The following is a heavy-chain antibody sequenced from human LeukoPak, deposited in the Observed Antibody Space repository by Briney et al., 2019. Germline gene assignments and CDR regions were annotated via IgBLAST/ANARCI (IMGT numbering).Heavy chain of an antibody. V-gene: IGHV3-21*01. CDR2: ISSSSSYI. Sequence: GGSLRLSCAASGFTFSSYSMNWVAQAPGKGLEWVSSISSSSSYIYYADSVKGRFTISRDNAKNSLDLQMNSLRAEDTAVYYCARDPDYGDYVGGPTNTTDVWGQGTTVTVSS. CDR1: GFTFSSYS. CDR3: ARDPDYGDYVGGPTNTTDV. D-gene: IGHD4-17*01. J-gene: IGHJ6*02.